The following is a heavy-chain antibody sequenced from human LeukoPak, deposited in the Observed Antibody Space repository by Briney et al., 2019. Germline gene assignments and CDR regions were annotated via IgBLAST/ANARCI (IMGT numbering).Heavy chain of an antibody. V-gene: IGHV3-21*01. Sequence: GGSLRLSCAASGFTFSSYSMNWVRQAPGKGLEWVSSISSSSSYIYYADSVKGRFTISRDNAKNSLYLQMNSLRADDTAVYYCARDSSPDYYDSSADFDYWGQGTLVTVSS. CDR1: GFTFSSYS. CDR2: ISSSSSYI. CDR3: ARDSSPDYYDSSADFDY. J-gene: IGHJ4*02. D-gene: IGHD3-22*01.